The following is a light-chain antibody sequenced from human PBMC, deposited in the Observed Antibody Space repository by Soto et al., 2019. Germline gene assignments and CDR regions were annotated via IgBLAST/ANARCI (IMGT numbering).Light chain of an antibody. CDR1: QSVSSSY. CDR3: QQYGSSPPCT. Sequence: EIVLTQSPGPLSLAPGERATLACRASQSVSSSYLAWDQQKPGQAPRPLIYGASSRATGIPDRFSGSGSGTDFTLTISRLEPEDFAGYYCQQYGSSPPCTFGQGTKLEIK. J-gene: IGKJ2*02. CDR2: GAS. V-gene: IGKV3-20*01.